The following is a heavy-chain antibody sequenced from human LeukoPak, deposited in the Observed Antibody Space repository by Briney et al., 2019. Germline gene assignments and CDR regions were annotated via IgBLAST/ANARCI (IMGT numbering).Heavy chain of an antibody. CDR3: ARCGYYDFWSGYNPATFDY. V-gene: IGHV4-39*01. CDR2: IYYSGST. Sequence: PAETLSLTCTVSGGSISSSSYYWDWIRQPPGKGLEWIGSIYYSGSTYYNPSLKSRVTISVDTSKNQFSLKLSSVTAAVTAVYYCARCGYYDFWSGYNPATFDYWGQGTLVTVSS. CDR1: GGSISSSSYY. J-gene: IGHJ4*02. D-gene: IGHD3-3*01.